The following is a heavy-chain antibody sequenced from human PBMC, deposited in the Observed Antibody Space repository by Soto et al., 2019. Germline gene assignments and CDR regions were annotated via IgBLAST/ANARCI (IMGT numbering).Heavy chain of an antibody. CDR3: ARASLLTGHDDNFSAMDV. Sequence: SETLSLTCGVSGGSLDYHFWGWIRQAPWMGLEWIGEISHDGRTKYMPSLKGRVSITIDVSTTQFSLTLNSVTAADSAMYFCARASLLTGHDDNFSAMDVWGQGTTVTVSS. CDR1: GGSLDYHF. CDR2: ISHDGRT. J-gene: IGHJ6*02. V-gene: IGHV4-34*01. D-gene: IGHD3-9*01.